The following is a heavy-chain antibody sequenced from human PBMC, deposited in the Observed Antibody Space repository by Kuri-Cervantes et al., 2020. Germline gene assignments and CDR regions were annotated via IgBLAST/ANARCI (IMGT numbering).Heavy chain of an antibody. Sequence: GGSLRPSCAASGFTFDDYGMGWVRQAPGKGLEWVSGINWNGGSTGYADSVKGRFTMSRDNVKNSLSLEMNSLRVEDTAFYYCAKDRIRSPGTSYYGGAALDLWGQGTMVTVSS. V-gene: IGHV3-20*04. D-gene: IGHD3-9*01. CDR1: GFTFDDYG. CDR2: INWNGGST. J-gene: IGHJ3*01. CDR3: AKDRIRSPGTSYYGGAALDL.